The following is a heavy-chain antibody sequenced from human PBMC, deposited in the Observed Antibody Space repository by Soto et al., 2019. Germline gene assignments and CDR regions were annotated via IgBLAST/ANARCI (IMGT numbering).Heavy chain of an antibody. D-gene: IGHD2-2*01. CDR2: IYPGDSDT. V-gene: IGHV5-51*01. CDR1: GYSFTSYW. CDR3: ARHYCSSTSCYPVYYYYYGMDV. Sequence: GESLKISCKGSGYSFTSYWIGWVRQMPGKGLEWMGIIYPGDSDTRYSPSFQGQVTISADMSISTAYLQWSSLKASDTAMYYCARHYCSSTSCYPVYYYYYGMDVWGQGTTVTVSS. J-gene: IGHJ6*02.